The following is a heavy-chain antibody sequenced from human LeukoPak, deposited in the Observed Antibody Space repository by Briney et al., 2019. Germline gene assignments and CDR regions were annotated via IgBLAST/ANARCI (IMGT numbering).Heavy chain of an antibody. V-gene: IGHV3-23*01. CDR3: VMAPHWLSR. CDR2: ISGSGGGT. CDR1: QFAFDTYT. D-gene: IGHD1-1*01. Sequence: GGSLRLSCAASQFAFDTYTMTWVHQAPGGGLEWVSGISGSGGGTYYADSVKGRFIISRDNSRNTVSLQMNSLRVEDTAVYYCVMAPHWLSRWGQGTLATVSS. J-gene: IGHJ4*02.